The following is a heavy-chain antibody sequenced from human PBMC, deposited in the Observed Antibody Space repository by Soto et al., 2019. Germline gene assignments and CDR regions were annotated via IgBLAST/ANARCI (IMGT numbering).Heavy chain of an antibody. V-gene: IGHV3-9*01. D-gene: IGHD6-13*01. CDR2: ISSNSGSI. CDR1: EFTFGDYA. Sequence: QSGGSLRLSCAASEFTFGDYAMHWVRQAPGKGLEWVSGISSNSGSIGYADSVKGRFTISRDNAKNSLYLQMNSLRAADTALYYCAKGVSTSWLRDGFDIWGQGTMVTVSS. CDR3: AKGVSTSWLRDGFDI. J-gene: IGHJ3*02.